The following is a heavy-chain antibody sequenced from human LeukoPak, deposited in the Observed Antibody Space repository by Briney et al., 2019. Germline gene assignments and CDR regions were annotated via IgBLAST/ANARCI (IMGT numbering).Heavy chain of an antibody. CDR1: GGSISSGGYS. Sequence: SQTLSLTCAVSGGSISSGGYSWSWIRQPPGTGLEWIGYIYHSGSTYYNPSLKSRVTISVDRSKNQFSLKLSSVTAADTAVYYCARESVGYGMDVWGQGTTVTVSS. CDR3: ARESVGYGMDV. D-gene: IGHD2-15*01. V-gene: IGHV4-30-2*01. J-gene: IGHJ6*02. CDR2: IYHSGST.